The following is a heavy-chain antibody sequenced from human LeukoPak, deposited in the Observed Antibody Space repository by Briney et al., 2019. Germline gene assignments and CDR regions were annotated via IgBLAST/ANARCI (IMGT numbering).Heavy chain of an antibody. D-gene: IGHD2-21*01. Sequence: GGSLRLSCAASGFTFSAYDINWVRQAPGKGLEWISYISTTGTTIHYADSVKGRFAISRDNAKSSLYLQMNSLRDEDTAVYYCARVWQDYSGVDYWGQGTLATVSS. J-gene: IGHJ4*02. CDR3: ARVWQDYSGVDY. CDR1: GFTFSAYD. CDR2: ISTTGTTI. V-gene: IGHV3-48*02.